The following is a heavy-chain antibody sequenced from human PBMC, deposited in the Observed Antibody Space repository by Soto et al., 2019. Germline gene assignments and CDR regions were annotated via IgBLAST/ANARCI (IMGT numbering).Heavy chain of an antibody. V-gene: IGHV3-7*01. CDR1: GFTFSSYW. D-gene: IGHD2-2*01. J-gene: IGHJ6*04. CDR3: ARDGLPVAVFCFYYGMDV. CDR2: IKQDGSKK. Sequence: GGSLRLSCAASGFTFSSYWMAWVRQAPGKGLEWVANIKQDGSKKYYVDSVKGRFTISRDNAKNSLYLQMNSLRAEDTAVYYCARDGLPVAVFCFYYGMDVWGKGTTVTVSS.